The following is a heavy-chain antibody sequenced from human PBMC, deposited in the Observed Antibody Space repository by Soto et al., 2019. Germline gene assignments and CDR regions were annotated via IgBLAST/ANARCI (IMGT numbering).Heavy chain of an antibody. CDR1: GFTFSGYA. Sequence: GGSLRVSCGAAGFTFSGYAMSWVRQTPGKGLEWVSAISGSGGSTYYADSVKGRFTISRDNSKNTLYLQMNSLRAEDTAVYYCAKVATFYYDSSGYVYWGQGTLVTVSS. J-gene: IGHJ4*02. CDR3: AKVATFYYDSSGYVY. V-gene: IGHV3-23*01. D-gene: IGHD3-22*01. CDR2: ISGSGGST.